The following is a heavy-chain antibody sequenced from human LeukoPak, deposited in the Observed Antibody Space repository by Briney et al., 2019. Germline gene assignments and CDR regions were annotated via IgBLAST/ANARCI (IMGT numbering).Heavy chain of an antibody. CDR2: VKEDGSEK. V-gene: IGHV3-7*05. CDR3: AREVYSIDEDMDV. J-gene: IGHJ6*02. D-gene: IGHD5-18*01. CDR1: GFSFSSYW. Sequence: PGGSLRLSCAASGFSFSSYWMSWVRQAPGKGLEWVANVKEDGSEKYYVDSVKGRFTISRDNAKNSLYLLMDSLRAEDTAVYYCAREVYSIDEDMDVWGQGTTVTVSS.